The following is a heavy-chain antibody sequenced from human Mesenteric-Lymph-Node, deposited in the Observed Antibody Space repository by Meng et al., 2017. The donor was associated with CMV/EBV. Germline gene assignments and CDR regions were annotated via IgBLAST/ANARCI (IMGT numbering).Heavy chain of an antibody. CDR3: AKEQSVAGPSDY. J-gene: IGHJ4*02. CDR2: INSDGSNT. CDR1: GFTFSKYW. V-gene: IGHV3-74*01. Sequence: GESLKISCAASGFTFSKYWMHWVRQAPGKGLVWVSHINSDGSNTNYADSVKGRFTISRDNAKNTLYLQMNSLRVEDTAIYYCAKEQSVAGPSDYWGQGTLVTVSS. D-gene: IGHD6-19*01.